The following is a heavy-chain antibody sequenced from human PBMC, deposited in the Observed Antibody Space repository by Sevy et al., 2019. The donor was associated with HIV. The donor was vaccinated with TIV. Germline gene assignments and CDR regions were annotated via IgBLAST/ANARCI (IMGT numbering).Heavy chain of an antibody. D-gene: IGHD3-22*01. CDR2: INPKSDAP. J-gene: IGHJ3*02. Sequence: ASVKVSCKASGYTFTDYYIHWMRQAPGQGLEWMGWINPKSDAPLYAQKFQGRITMTTETSTSKAYMGLSRLRSDDTAMYFCARALYLDSIGYHSAYAFDIWAQGTMVTVSS. V-gene: IGHV1-2*02. CDR3: ARALYLDSIGYHSAYAFDI. CDR1: GYTFTDYY.